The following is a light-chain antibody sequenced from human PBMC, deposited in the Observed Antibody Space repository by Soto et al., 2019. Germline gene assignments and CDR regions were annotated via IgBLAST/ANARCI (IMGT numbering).Light chain of an antibody. V-gene: IGKV1-39*01. J-gene: IGKJ1*01. CDR3: QQTYRTPPT. CDR1: QSIGRW. Sequence: DIQMTQSPSTLSAFVGDRITITCRASQSIGRWLAWYQQRAGLAPKLVIYAASSLQSGVPSRFSGSGSGTDFTLTISSLQPEDFETDYCQQTYRTPPTFGQGTKVDIK. CDR2: AAS.